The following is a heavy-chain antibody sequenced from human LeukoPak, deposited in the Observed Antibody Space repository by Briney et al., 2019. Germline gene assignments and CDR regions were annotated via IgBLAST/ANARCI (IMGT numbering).Heavy chain of an antibody. CDR1: GFTFSSHT. CDR3: AGDPGVVAVHYFGC. D-gene: IGHD2-21*01. J-gene: IGHJ4*02. Sequence: GGSLRLSCAASGFTFSSHTMAWVRQAPGKGLEWVSAICGLGSSTYYGDSVKGRFTISRDNSKNTVYLQMDSLRVEDTTVEYCAGDPGVVAVHYFGCWGQGTLVTVSS. CDR2: ICGLGSST. V-gene: IGHV3-23*01.